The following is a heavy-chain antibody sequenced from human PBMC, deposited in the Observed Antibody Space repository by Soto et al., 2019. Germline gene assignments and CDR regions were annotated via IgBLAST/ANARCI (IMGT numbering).Heavy chain of an antibody. J-gene: IGHJ4*02. V-gene: IGHV4-59*01. CDR2: VYYTGST. Sequence: SETLSLTXSVTGGSISGSYWSWIRQSPGKGLEWLGYVYYTGSTNYSPSLRSRVSISVDTSKNEFSLRLSSVTAADTAVYFCARSVAVPGAHIDYWGQGTQVTVSS. CDR3: ARSVAVPGAHIDY. CDR1: GGSISGSY. D-gene: IGHD6-19*01.